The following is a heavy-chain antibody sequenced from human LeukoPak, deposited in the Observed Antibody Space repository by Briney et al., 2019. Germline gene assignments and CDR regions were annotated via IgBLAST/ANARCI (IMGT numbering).Heavy chain of an antibody. CDR2: ISGSIGST. D-gene: IGHD3-3*01. Sequence: PGGSLRLSCAASGFTFSSYAMSWVRQAPGKGLEWVSAISGSIGSTYYADSVKGRITISRDNSKKTLYLQMNSLRAAATAVYSCANLQGGRVIIGEYFHHWGQGTLVTVSS. V-gene: IGHV3-23*01. CDR1: GFTFSSYA. CDR3: ANLQGGRVIIGEYFHH. J-gene: IGHJ1*01.